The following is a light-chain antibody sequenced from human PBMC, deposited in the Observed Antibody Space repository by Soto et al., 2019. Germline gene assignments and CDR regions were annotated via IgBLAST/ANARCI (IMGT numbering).Light chain of an antibody. CDR3: QQYNNWLRT. CDR2: GAS. V-gene: IGKV3-15*01. CDR1: QSVSSN. Sequence: EIVMTQSPATLSVSPGERATLSCRASQSVSSNLGWYQQKPGQAPRLLIYGASTRATGIPARFSGSGSGTEFTLTISSLQSEDFAVYYCQQYNNWLRTFGQGTKVEIK. J-gene: IGKJ1*01.